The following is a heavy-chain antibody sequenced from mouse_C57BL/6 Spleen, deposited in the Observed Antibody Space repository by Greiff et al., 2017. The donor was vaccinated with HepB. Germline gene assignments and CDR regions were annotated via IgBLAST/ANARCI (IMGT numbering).Heavy chain of an antibody. CDR2: IYPRSGNT. D-gene: IGHD1-1*01. J-gene: IGHJ3*01. V-gene: IGHV1-81*01. CDR3: ARGDYGSLFAY. CDR1: GYTFTSYG. Sequence: QVQLQQSGAELARPGASVKLSCKASGYTFTSYGISWVKQRTGQGLEWIGEIYPRSGNTYYNEKFKGKATLTADKSSSTAYMELRSLTSEDSAVYFCARGDYGSLFAYWGQGTLVTVSA.